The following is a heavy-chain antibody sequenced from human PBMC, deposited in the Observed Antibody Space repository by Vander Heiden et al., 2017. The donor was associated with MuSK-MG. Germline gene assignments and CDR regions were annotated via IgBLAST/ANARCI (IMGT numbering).Heavy chain of an antibody. CDR3: TTDGDIVVVVAAPGSDY. J-gene: IGHJ4*02. Sequence: EVQLVESGGGLVKPGGSLRVSGAASGFTFSNAWMGWVRQAPGKGLEWVGRIKSKTDGGTTDYAAPVKGRFTISRDDSKNTLYLQMNSLKTEDTAVYYCTTDGDIVVVVAAPGSDYWGQGTLVTVSS. V-gene: IGHV3-15*01. CDR1: GFTFSNAW. D-gene: IGHD2-15*01. CDR2: IKSKTDGGTT.